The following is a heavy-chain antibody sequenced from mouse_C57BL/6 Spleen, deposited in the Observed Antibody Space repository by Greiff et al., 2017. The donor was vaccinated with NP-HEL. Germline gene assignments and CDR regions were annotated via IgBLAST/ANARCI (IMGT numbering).Heavy chain of an antibody. CDR3: ARGNYDYDGGAWFAY. CDR1: GYTFTSYW. Sequence: QVQLKQPGAELVRPGSSVKLSCKASGYTFTSYWMDWVKQRPGQGLEWIGNIYPSDSDTHYNQKFKDKATLTVDKSSSTAYMQLSSLTSEDSAVYYCARGNYDYDGGAWFAYWGQGTLVTVSA. V-gene: IGHV1-61*01. D-gene: IGHD2-4*01. CDR2: IYPSDSDT. J-gene: IGHJ3*01.